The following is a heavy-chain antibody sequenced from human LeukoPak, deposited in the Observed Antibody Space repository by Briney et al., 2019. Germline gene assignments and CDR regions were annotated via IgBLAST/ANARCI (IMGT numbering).Heavy chain of an antibody. CDR1: GFTFSDYG. V-gene: IGHV3-30*18. D-gene: IGHD6-19*01. CDR3: AKETQRFASGWFFEY. CDR2: VAHDGTVT. Sequence: PGGSLRLSCAASGFTFSDYGMHWVRQAPGKGPEWIAVVAHDGTVTYYAESMKGRFTISRDNSKSTLYLQMNSPRAEDTAVYYCAKETQRFASGWFFEYWGQGTQVTASS. J-gene: IGHJ4*02.